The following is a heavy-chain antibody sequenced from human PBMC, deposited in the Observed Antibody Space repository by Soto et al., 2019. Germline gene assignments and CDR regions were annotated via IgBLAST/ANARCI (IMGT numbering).Heavy chain of an antibody. CDR2: VNPDIGDT. V-gene: IGHV1-3*01. D-gene: IGHD3-22*01. Sequence: QVHLVQSGAEVKKPGASVMISCKTSGYPFTTSGLHWLRQAPGQSREWMGWVNPDIGDTKYSDKFPDSFPITDDTSAMKGYIEWSRLTPEYKALYYCARVSAYDTFFPVTMRGGWFDSWGQGSLVTVSS. CDR1: GYPFTTSG. CDR3: ARVSAYDTFFPVTMRGGWFDS. J-gene: IGHJ5*01.